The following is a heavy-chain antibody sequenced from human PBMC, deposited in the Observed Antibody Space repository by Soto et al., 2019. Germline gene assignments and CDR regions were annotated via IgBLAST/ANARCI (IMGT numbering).Heavy chain of an antibody. Sequence: QVQLVQSGAEVKKPGASVKVSCKASGYTFTNHGISWVRQAPGQGLEWLGWISGHNGNTKYAQRLKGRVTMTADTSTSTASMELRSLRSDDTAVYYCARDLYPLAYYFDFWGQGTLVTVSS. J-gene: IGHJ4*02. CDR3: ARDLYPLAYYFDF. D-gene: IGHD2-8*01. CDR1: GYTFTNHG. V-gene: IGHV1-18*04. CDR2: ISGHNGNT.